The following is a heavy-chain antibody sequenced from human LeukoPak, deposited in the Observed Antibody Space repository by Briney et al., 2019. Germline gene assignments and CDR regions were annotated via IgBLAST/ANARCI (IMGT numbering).Heavy chain of an antibody. CDR2: IIPIFGTA. J-gene: IGHJ6*02. V-gene: IGHV1-69*13. Sequence: SVKVSCKASGGTFSSYAISWVRQAPGQGLEWMGGIIPIFGTANYAQKFQGRVTITADESTSTAYMELSSLRSEDTAVYYCARGSGRDGYNHVYYYYGMDVWGQGTTVTVSS. CDR1: GGTFSSYA. CDR3: ARGSGRDGYNHVYYYYGMDV. D-gene: IGHD5-24*01.